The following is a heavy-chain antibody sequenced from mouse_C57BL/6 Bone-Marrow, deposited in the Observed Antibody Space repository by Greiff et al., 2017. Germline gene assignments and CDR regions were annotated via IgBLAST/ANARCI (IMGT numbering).Heavy chain of an antibody. D-gene: IGHD1-1*01. J-gene: IGHJ4*01. CDR2: IFPGSGST. V-gene: IGHV1-75*01. CDR3: AREGALITWGPYYYAMDY. CDR1: GYTFTDYY. Sequence: VQLVESGPELVKPGASVKISCKASGYTFTDYYINWVKQRPGQGLEWIGWIFPGSGSTYYNEKFKGKATLTVDKSSSTAYMLLSSLTSEDSAVYFCAREGALITWGPYYYAMDYWGQGTSVTVSS.